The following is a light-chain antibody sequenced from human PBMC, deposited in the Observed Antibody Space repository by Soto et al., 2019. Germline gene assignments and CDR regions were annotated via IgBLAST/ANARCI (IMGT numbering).Light chain of an antibody. CDR3: QQSNRG. CDR1: QSISDW. J-gene: IGKJ1*01. V-gene: IGKV1-5*03. Sequence: DIQMTQSPSTLSASVGDRVTIACRASQSISDWLAWYQQKPGKAPKLLIYKASSLESGVPSRFSGSGSGTEFTLTISSLQPDDVATYYCQQSNRGFGQGTKVEI. CDR2: KAS.